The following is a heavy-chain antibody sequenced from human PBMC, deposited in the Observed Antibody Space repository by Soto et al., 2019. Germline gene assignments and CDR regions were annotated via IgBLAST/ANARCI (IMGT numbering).Heavy chain of an antibody. CDR3: ARERRCSGGSCYFGYYYYYMDV. D-gene: IGHD2-15*01. CDR2: ISSSSSYI. J-gene: IGHJ6*03. V-gene: IGHV3-21*01. Sequence: EVQLVESGGGLVKPGGSLRLSCAASGFTFSSYSMNWVRQAPGKGLEWVSSISSSSSYIYYADSVKGRFTISRDNAKNSLYLQMNSLRAEDTAVYYCARERRCSGGSCYFGYYYYYMDVWGKATTVTVSS. CDR1: GFTFSSYS.